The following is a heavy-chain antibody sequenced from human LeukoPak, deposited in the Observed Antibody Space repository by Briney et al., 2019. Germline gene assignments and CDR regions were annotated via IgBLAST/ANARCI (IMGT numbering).Heavy chain of an antibody. J-gene: IGHJ4*02. D-gene: IGHD5-12*01. CDR1: GGSISSSSYY. Sequence: PSETLSLTCTLSGGSISSSSYYWGWIRQPPGKGQEWIGSIYYSGSTYYNPSLKSRVTISVDTSKNQFSLKLSSVTAADTAVYYCARSTHSGYDFGYWGQGTLVTVSS. V-gene: IGHV4-39*01. CDR2: IYYSGST. CDR3: ARSTHSGYDFGY.